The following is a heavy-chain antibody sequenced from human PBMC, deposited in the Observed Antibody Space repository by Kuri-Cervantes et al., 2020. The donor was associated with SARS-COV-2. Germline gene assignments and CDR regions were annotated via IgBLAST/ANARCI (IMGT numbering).Heavy chain of an antibody. J-gene: IGHJ4*02. D-gene: IGHD1-26*01. Sequence: GGSLRLSCAASGFTFSSYGMHWVRQVPGKGLEWVAFIRYDGSNKYYADSVKGRFTISRDNSKNTLYLQMNSLRAEDTAVYYCANSLLLSLDYWGQGTLVTVSS. CDR3: ANSLLLSLDY. V-gene: IGHV3-30*02. CDR1: GFTFSSYG. CDR2: IRYDGSNK.